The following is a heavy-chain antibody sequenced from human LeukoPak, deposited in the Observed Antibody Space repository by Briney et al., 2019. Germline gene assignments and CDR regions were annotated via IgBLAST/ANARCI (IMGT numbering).Heavy chain of an antibody. V-gene: IGHV4-34*01. J-gene: IGHJ4*02. D-gene: IGHD2-2*01. Sequence: SETLSLTCAVYGGSFSVYYWSWIRQPPGKGLECIWEINHSGSTNYNPSLKSRVTISVDTSKNQFSLKLSSVTAADTAVYYCARVRSRSRYFDYWGQGTLVTVAS. CDR2: INHSGST. CDR3: ARVRSRSRYFDY. CDR1: GGSFSVYY.